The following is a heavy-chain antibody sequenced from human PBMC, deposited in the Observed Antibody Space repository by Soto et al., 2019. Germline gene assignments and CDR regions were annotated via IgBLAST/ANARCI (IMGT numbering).Heavy chain of an antibody. D-gene: IGHD5-12*01. V-gene: IGHV3-33*01. J-gene: IGHJ4*02. Sequence: QVQLVESGGGVVQPGRSLRLSCAASGFTFSSYGMHWVRQAPGKGLEWVAVIWYDGSNKYYADSVKGRFTISRDNSKNTLYLQMNSLRAEDTAVYYCASPVEMATIEAGYWGQGTLVTVSS. CDR1: GFTFSSYG. CDR3: ASPVEMATIEAGY. CDR2: IWYDGSNK.